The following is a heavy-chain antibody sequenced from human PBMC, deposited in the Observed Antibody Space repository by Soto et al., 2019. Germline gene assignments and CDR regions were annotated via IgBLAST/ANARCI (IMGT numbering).Heavy chain of an antibody. Sequence: GGSLRLSCAASGFTFSSYNMNWARQAPGKGLEWVAVISYDGSNKYYADSVKGRFTISRDNSKNTLYLQMNSLRAEDTAVYYCARDDGTTGTTGDYWGQGTLVTVSS. V-gene: IGHV3-30-3*01. CDR1: GFTFSSYN. CDR2: ISYDGSNK. CDR3: ARDDGTTGTTGDY. D-gene: IGHD1-1*01. J-gene: IGHJ4*02.